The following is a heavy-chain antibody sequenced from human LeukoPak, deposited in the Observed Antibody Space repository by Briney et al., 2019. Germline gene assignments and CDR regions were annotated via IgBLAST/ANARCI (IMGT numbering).Heavy chain of an antibody. CDR1: GFTVSSNY. V-gene: IGHV3-53*05. Sequence: GGSLRLSCAASGFTVSSNYMSWVRQAPGKGLEWVSVIYSGGSTYYADSVKGRFTISRDNSKNTLYLQMNSLRAEDTAVYYCAKDGGCSSTTCYSPYYFDYWGQGTLVTVSS. CDR3: AKDGGCSSTTCYSPYYFDY. J-gene: IGHJ4*02. D-gene: IGHD2-2*01. CDR2: IYSGGST.